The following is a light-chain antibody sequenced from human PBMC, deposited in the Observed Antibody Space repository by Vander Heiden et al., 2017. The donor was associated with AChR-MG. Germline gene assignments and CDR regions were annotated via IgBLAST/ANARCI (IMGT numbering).Light chain of an antibody. J-gene: IGKJ2*01. V-gene: IGKV1-33*01. CDR2: DAA. Sequence: DIQMTQSPSSLSASVGDRVTITCQASQDIGKYLNWYQQKPGKAPKLLIYDAAKLGTGVPSRFSGSGSGTDFTFTSSSRQPEDIAKYYWQHDYNRRAFGQWTKLDIK. CDR3: QHDYNRRA. CDR1: QDIGKY.